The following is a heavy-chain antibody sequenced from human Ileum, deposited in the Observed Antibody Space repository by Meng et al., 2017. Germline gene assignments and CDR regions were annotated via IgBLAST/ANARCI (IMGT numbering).Heavy chain of an antibody. J-gene: IGHJ4*02. D-gene: IGHD1-26*01. V-gene: IGHV1-3*01. CDR2: IYAGIGDT. Sequence: QVQLVQSGAEGKKPGAAGKVSCKASGHTFINNPLHWMRQAPGQSLEWVGWIYAGIGDTKYSQNLQGRVTITRDTSASTTYMELRSLKSEDTATYYCARDRGATYSFDYWGQGTLVTVSS. CDR3: ARDRGATYSFDY. CDR1: GHTFINNP.